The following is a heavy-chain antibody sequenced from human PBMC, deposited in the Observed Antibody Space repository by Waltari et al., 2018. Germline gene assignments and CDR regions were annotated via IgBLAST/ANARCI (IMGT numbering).Heavy chain of an antibody. J-gene: IGHJ4*02. Sequence: QLQLQESGPGLVKPSETLSLTCTVSGGSASTGTNYWGWIRQPPGKGLEWIGTIYYTGNAYYNPSLKSRTTMSVDTSRNQFSLKLTSVTAADTAVYYCARELAAGGATGYWGQGTLVTVSS. D-gene: IGHD1-26*01. CDR3: ARELAAGGATGY. CDR1: GGSASTGTNY. CDR2: IYYTGNA. V-gene: IGHV4-39*02.